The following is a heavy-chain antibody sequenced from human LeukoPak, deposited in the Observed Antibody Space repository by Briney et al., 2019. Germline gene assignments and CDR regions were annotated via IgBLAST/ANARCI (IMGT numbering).Heavy chain of an antibody. CDR3: ARGRPDYFFDY. V-gene: IGHV3-21*01. Sequence: GGSLRLSCAASGFTFSSYSMNWVRQAPGKGLEWVSSISSSSSYIYYADSVKGRFTISGDNAKNSLYLQMNSLRAEDTAVYYCARGRPDYFFDYWGQGTLVTVSS. CDR2: ISSSSSYI. CDR1: GFTFSSYS. D-gene: IGHD6-6*01. J-gene: IGHJ4*02.